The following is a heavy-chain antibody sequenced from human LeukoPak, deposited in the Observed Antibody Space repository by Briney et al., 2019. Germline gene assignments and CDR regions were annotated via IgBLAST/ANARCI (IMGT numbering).Heavy chain of an antibody. D-gene: IGHD3-10*01. CDR1: GYTFTGYY. V-gene: IGHV1-2*02. Sequence: ASVKVSCKASGYTFTGYYMHWVRQAPGQGLEWMGWINPNSGGTNYAQKFQGRVTMTRDTSISTAYLELSSLRSDDTAVYYCAALISMGAGGSGAFDSWGQGTLVTVSS. CDR3: AALISMGAGGSGAFDS. J-gene: IGHJ4*02. CDR2: INPNSGGT.